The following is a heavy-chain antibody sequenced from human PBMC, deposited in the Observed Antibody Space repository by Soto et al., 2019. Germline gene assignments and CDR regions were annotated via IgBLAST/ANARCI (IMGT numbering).Heavy chain of an antibody. V-gene: IGHV3-74*01. Sequence: VGSLRLSCGASGFTFTNFWMHWVRQVPGKGLVWVSRIDTSGTSTSYADSVKGRFTISRDNAKNSLYLQMNSLRAEDTAVYYCARRATYYYYGMDGWGQGSKVTVSS. CDR2: IDTSGTST. CDR1: GFTFTNFW. CDR3: ARRATYYYYGMDG. J-gene: IGHJ6*02.